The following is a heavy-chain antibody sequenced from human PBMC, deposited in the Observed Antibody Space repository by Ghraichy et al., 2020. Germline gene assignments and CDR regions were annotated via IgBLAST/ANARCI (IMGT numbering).Heavy chain of an antibody. J-gene: IGHJ3*02. Sequence: SETLSLTCTVSGGSISSYYWSWIRKPPGKGLEWIAYIHYSGRTNYNPSLKSRLTISVDTSKNQFSLKLSSVTAADTAVYYCARLRDFWSGYYAFDIWGQGTMVTVSS. CDR1: GGSISSYY. V-gene: IGHV4-59*01. CDR2: IHYSGRT. CDR3: ARLRDFWSGYYAFDI. D-gene: IGHD3-3*01.